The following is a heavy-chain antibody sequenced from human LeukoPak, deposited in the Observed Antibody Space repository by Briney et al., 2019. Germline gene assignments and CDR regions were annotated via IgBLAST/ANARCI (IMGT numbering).Heavy chain of an antibody. V-gene: IGHV4-39*01. CDR1: GGSISSSSYY. D-gene: IGHD6-13*01. CDR3: AGPLGSWYSPNYYYYYGMDV. CDR2: IYYSGST. J-gene: IGHJ6*02. Sequence: PSETLSLTCTVPGGSISSSSYYWGWIRQPPGKGLEWIGSIYYSGSTYYNPSLKSRVTISVDTSKNQFSLKLSSVTAADTAVYYCAGPLGSWYSPNYYYYYGMDVWGQGTTVTVSS.